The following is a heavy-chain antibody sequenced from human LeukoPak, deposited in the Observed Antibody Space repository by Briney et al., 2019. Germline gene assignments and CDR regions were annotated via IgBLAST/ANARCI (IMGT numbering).Heavy chain of an antibody. CDR2: IRYDGSNK. CDR1: GFTFSSYG. V-gene: IGHV3-30*02. CDR3: AKSPLDIVVVPAAKMLGDYFDY. Sequence: GGSPRLSCAASGFTFSSYGMHWVRQAPGKGLEWVAFIRYDGSNKYYADSVKGRFTISRDNSKNTLYLQMNSLRAEDTAVYYCAKSPLDIVVVPAAKMLGDYFDYWGQGTLVTVSS. J-gene: IGHJ4*02. D-gene: IGHD2-2*03.